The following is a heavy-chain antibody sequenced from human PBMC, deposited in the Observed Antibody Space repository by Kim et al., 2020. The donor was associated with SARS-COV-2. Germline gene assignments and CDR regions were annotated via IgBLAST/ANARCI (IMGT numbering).Heavy chain of an antibody. V-gene: IGHV4-39*01. CDR3: ATEGGSWDYFDF. CDR2: A. J-gene: IGHJ4*02. D-gene: IGHD6-13*01. Sequence: AYYTPSLQSRVTISVDTSKNQFSLKLASVTAADTAVYYCATEGGSWDYFDFWGQGALVTVSS.